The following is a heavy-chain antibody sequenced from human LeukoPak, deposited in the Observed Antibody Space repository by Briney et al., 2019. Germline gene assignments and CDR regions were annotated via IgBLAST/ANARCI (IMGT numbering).Heavy chain of an antibody. CDR3: AHSKTGLLILYYFDY. CDR1: GFSLSTSAVA. D-gene: IGHD2-15*01. CDR2: IYWDGDK. Sequence: SGPTLVNPTQTLTLTCTFSGFSLSTSAVAVGWIRQPPGKALEWLALIYWDGDKRYNSSLKSRLTVTKDTSKNQVVLTMTSMDPVDTATYYCAHSKTGLLILYYFDYWGQGTLVTVSS. V-gene: IGHV2-5*02. J-gene: IGHJ4*02.